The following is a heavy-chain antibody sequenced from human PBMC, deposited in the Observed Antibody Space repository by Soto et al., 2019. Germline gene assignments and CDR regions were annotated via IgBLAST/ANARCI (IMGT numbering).Heavy chain of an antibody. J-gene: IGHJ4*02. CDR1: GGTFSSYA. CDR3: ARGRDGYKYVFDY. CDR2: IILIFGTA. Sequence: QVQLVQSGAEVKKTGSSVKVSCKASGGTFSSYAISWVRQAPGHGLEWMGGIILIFGTANYAQKFQGRVTITADESTSTAYMELSSRRSEDTAVYYCARGRDGYKYVFDYWGQGTLVTVSS. V-gene: IGHV1-69*01. D-gene: IGHD5-12*01.